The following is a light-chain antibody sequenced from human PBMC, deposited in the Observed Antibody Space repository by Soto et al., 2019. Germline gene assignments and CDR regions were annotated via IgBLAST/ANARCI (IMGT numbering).Light chain of an antibody. CDR2: GAS. CDR3: QHYGSSPST. CDR1: QSVSSSH. J-gene: IGKJ5*01. Sequence: IMLPQSQGILSLSPWKRPTLSCSASQSVSSSHLAWYQQNPGQAHRFLIYGASSRATDIPDRFSGSGSGTDFTLTISRLEPEDFAVYYCQHYGSSPSTVGKGTRLDIK. V-gene: IGKV3-20*01.